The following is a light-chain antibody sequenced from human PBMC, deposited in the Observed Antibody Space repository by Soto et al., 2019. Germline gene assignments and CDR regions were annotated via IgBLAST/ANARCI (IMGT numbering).Light chain of an antibody. V-gene: IGKV1-5*03. CDR3: QQYNSYSWT. J-gene: IGKJ1*01. CDR1: QSINNW. Sequence: DIQMTQSPSTLSASVGDRVTITCRASQSINNWLAWYQQKPGKATKFLIYKASSLPSGVPSRFSGSGSGTEFTLTISSLQPDDFATYYCQQYNSYSWTFGQGTKVEIK. CDR2: KAS.